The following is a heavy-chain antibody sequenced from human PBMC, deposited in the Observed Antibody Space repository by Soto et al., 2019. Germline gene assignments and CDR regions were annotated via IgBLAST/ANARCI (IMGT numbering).Heavy chain of an antibody. CDR1: GFSLTETGMG. Sequence: QITLKESGPTLVKPTQTLTLTCTFSGFSLTETGMGVGWIRQPPGKALEWLALIYWDDDKRYSPSLKRGLTISKDASKNQVVLTKTNVDAVDTATYYCAHRRSGYFDSCGQGTLVTVSS. CDR2: IYWDDDK. V-gene: IGHV2-5*02. CDR3: AHRRSGYFDS. J-gene: IGHJ4*02.